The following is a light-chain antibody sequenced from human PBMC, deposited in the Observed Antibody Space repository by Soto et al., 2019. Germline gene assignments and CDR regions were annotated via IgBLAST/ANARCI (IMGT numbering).Light chain of an antibody. Sequence: IVLIQSPAPLPLSQGKRATLSSRASQNISSYLIWYQQKPGQAPRLLIYDVSNRATGIPARFSGSGSGTEFTLTISSLQPEDFATYYCKQRSNWPRTVGYGNKVDIK. CDR3: KQRSNWPRT. V-gene: IGKV3-11*01. CDR1: QNISSY. CDR2: DVS. J-gene: IGKJ1*01.